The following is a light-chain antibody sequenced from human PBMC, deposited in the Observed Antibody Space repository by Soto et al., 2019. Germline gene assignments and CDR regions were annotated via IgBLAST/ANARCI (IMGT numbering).Light chain of an antibody. V-gene: IGLV2-23*02. J-gene: IGLJ2*01. CDR1: SSDVGSYNL. CDR3: CSYAGDSTV. Sequence: QSALTQPASVSGSPGQSIIISCTGSSSDVGSYNLVSWYQQHPGKAPKLIIYEVSKWPSGVSSRFSGSRSGNTASLTISGLQAEDEADYYCCSYAGDSTVFGGGTQLTVL. CDR2: EVS.